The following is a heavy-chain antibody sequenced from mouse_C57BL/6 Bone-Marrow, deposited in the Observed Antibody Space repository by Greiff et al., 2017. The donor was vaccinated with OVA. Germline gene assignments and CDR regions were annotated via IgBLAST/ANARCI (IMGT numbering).Heavy chain of an antibody. J-gene: IGHJ2*01. D-gene: IGHD3-2*02. CDR3: ARSSGLDY. V-gene: IGHV1-26*01. Sequence: EVQLHQSGPELVKPGASVKISCKASGYTFTDYYMNWVKQSHGKSLEWIGDINPNNGGTSYNQKFKGKATLTVDKSSSTAYMELRSLTSEDSAVYYCARSSGLDYWGQGTTLTVSS. CDR2: INPNNGGT. CDR1: GYTFTDYY.